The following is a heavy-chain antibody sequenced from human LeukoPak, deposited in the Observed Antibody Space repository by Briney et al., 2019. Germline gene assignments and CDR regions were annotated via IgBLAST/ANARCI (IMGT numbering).Heavy chain of an antibody. CDR1: GYTFTGYY. CDR3: ARARGGTGTTFDYYYYYMDV. V-gene: IGHV1-2*02. J-gene: IGHJ6*03. D-gene: IGHD1-7*01. CDR2: TNPNSGGT. Sequence: ASVKVSCKASGYTFTGYYMHWVRQAPGQGLEWMGWTNPNSGGTNYAQKFQGRVTMTRDTSISTAYMELSRLRSDDTAVYYCARARGGTGTTFDYYYYYMDVWGKGTTVTVSS.